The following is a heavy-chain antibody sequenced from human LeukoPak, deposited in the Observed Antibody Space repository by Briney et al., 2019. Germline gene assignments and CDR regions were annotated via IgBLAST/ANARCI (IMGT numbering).Heavy chain of an antibody. CDR3: AREARRTYYYGSGSYYPDY. CDR2: ISSSSSTI. Sequence: GGSLRLSCAASGFTFNSYNMNWVRQAPGKGLEWVSYISSSSSTIYYADSVKGRFTISRDNAKNSLYLQMNSLRAEDTAVYYCAREARRTYYYGSGSYYPDYWGQGTLVTVSS. V-gene: IGHV3-48*04. D-gene: IGHD3-10*01. CDR1: GFTFNSYN. J-gene: IGHJ4*02.